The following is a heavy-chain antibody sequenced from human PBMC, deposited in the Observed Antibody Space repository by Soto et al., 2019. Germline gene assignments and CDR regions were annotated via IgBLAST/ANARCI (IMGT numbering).Heavy chain of an antibody. D-gene: IGHD3-22*01. CDR3: ASYYYDRCGYYFDS. CDR2: LIPIFGTA. J-gene: IGHJ4*02. CDR1: GGTFSSYA. Sequence: SVKVSCKASGGTFSSYAISWVRQAPGQGLEWMGGLIPIFGTANYAQKFQGRVTITADESTSTAYTELSSLRSEDTAVYYLASYYYDRCGYYFDSWGQVTTVTVSS. V-gene: IGHV1-69*13.